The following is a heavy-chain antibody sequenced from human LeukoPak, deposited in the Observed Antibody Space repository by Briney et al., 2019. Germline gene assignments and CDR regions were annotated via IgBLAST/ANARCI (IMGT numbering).Heavy chain of an antibody. Sequence: GGSLRLSCAASGFTFSSYAMSWVRQAPGKGLEWVSAISGSGGSTYYADSVKGRFTISRDNSKNTLYLQMNSLRAEDTAVYYCASTYYYDSSGYSEFDYWGQGTLVTVSS. CDR2: ISGSGGST. CDR3: ASTYYYDSSGYSEFDY. J-gene: IGHJ4*02. D-gene: IGHD3-22*01. CDR1: GFTFSSYA. V-gene: IGHV3-23*01.